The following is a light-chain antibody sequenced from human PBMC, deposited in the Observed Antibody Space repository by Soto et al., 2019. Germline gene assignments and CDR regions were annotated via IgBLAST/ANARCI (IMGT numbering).Light chain of an antibody. CDR3: SSYKSSSTLGV. CDR2: DVS. CDR1: SSDVGGYNY. J-gene: IGLJ3*02. V-gene: IGLV2-14*03. Sequence: QSALTQPASVSGSPGQSITISCTGTSSDVGGYNYVSWYQHHPGNAPKLMIYDVSNRPSGVSNRFSGSKSGNTASLTISGLQAEDEADYYCSSYKSSSTLGVFGGGTKLTVL.